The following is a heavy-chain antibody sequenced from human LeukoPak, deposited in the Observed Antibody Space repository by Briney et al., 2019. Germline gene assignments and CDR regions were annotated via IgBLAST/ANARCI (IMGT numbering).Heavy chain of an antibody. J-gene: IGHJ5*02. CDR2: IYYSGST. D-gene: IGHD3-3*01. CDR3: ARGRSDFWSGYFNWFDP. CDR1: GGSISSGDYY. V-gene: IGHV4-30-4*01. Sequence: SETLSLTCTVSGGSISSGDYYWSWIRQPPGKGLEWIGYIYYSGSTYYNPSLKSRVTISVDTSKNQFSLKLSSVTAADTAVYYCARGRSDFWSGYFNWFDPWGQGILVTVSS.